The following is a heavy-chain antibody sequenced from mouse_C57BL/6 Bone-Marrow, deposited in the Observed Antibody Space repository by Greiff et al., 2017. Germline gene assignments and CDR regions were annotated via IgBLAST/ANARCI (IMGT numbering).Heavy chain of an antibody. V-gene: IGHV1-15*01. CDR3: TRQRTVRGY. CDR1: GYTFTDYE. J-gene: IGHJ2*01. CDR2: IDPETGGT. Sequence: QVQLQQSGAELVRPGASVTLSCKASGYTFTDYEMHWVKQTPVHGLEWIGAIDPETGGTAYNQKFKGKAILTADKSSSTAYMELRSLTSEDSAVYDCTRQRTVRGYWGQGTTLTVSS. D-gene: IGHD1-1*01.